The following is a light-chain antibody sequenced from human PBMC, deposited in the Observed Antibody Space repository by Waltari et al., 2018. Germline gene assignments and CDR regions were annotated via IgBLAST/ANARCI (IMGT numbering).Light chain of an antibody. V-gene: IGLV2-14*01. CDR3: SSYTTSSAPGV. CDR2: EVS. CDR1: DSDVGAYDF. Sequence: QSALTQPASVSGSPGQSITISCSGTDSDVGAYDFVSWYQQHPGKAPHLIIYEVSNRPSGISNRFPASKSGNTASLTISGLQAEDEADYYCSSYTTSSAPGVFGTGTRVTVL. J-gene: IGLJ1*01.